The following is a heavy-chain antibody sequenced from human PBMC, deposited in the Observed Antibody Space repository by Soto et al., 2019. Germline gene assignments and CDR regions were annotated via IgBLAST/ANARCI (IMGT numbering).Heavy chain of an antibody. D-gene: IGHD3-9*01. J-gene: IGHJ4*02. V-gene: IGHV4-34*01. CDR2: INHSGSA. Sequence: SARLSLTCAFYGWSFSDYYWSWIRQPPGKGLEWIGEINHSGSANYNPSLKSRVTISIDKSKNQFSLNLSSVTAADTAVYYCARLKTYDILHKSDYWGQGSLVT. CDR1: GWSFSDYY. CDR3: ARLKTYDILHKSDY.